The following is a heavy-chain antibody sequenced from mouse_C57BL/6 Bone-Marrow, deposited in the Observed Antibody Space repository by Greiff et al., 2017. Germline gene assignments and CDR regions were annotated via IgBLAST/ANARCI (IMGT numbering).Heavy chain of an antibody. CDR3: ASGATVVDN. V-gene: IGHV1-76*01. CDR1: GYTFTDYY. Sequence: QVQLQQSGAELVRPGASVKLSCKASGYTFTDYYINWVKQRPGQGLEWIARIYPGSGNTYYNEKFKGKATLTAEKSSSTAYMQLSSLTSEDSAVYFCASGATVVDNWGQGTTLTVSS. J-gene: IGHJ2*01. D-gene: IGHD1-1*01. CDR2: IYPGSGNT.